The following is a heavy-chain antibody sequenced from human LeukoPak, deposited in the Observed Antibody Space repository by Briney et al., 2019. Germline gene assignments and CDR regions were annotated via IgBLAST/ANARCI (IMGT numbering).Heavy chain of an antibody. D-gene: IGHD4-23*01. J-gene: IGHJ3*02. CDR3: ARSYGGNSLSAFDI. V-gene: IGHV1-2*04. Sequence: ASVKVSCEASGYTFTGYYMHWVRQAPGQGLEWMGWINPNSGGTNYAQKFQGWVTMTRDTSISTAYMELSRLRSDDTAVYYCARSYGGNSLSAFDIWGQGTMVTVSS. CDR2: INPNSGGT. CDR1: GYTFTGYY.